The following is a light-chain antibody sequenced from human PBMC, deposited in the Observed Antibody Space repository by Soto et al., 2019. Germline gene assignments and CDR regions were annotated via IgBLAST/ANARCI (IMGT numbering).Light chain of an antibody. Sequence: DIQMTQSPSSLSASVGDRVTITCQASQDISNYLNWYQQKPGKAPKLLIYDASNLETGVPSRFSGSGSATDCTFTISSLQSEDIATYYCQQYDNLPFTFGPGTKVDIK. V-gene: IGKV1-33*01. CDR1: QDISNY. CDR2: DAS. J-gene: IGKJ3*01. CDR3: QQYDNLPFT.